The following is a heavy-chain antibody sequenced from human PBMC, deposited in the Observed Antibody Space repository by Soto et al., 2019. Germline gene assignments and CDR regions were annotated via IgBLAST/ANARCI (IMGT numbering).Heavy chain of an antibody. V-gene: IGHV1-69*02. CDR2: IIPILGIA. D-gene: IGHD6-13*01. CDR3: ASGAAAGYFDY. J-gene: IGHJ4*02. Sequence: QVQLVQSGAEVKKPGSSVKLSCKASGGTFSSYTISWVRQAPGQGLEWMGRIIPILGIANYAQKFQGRVTITADKSTSTAYMELSSLRAEDTVVYYCASGAAAGYFDYWGQGTMVTVSS. CDR1: GGTFSSYT.